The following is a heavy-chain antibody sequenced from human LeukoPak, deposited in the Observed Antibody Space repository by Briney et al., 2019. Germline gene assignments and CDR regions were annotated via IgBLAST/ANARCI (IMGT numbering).Heavy chain of an antibody. Sequence: ASVKVSCKASGYTFTSYPISWVRQAPGQGLEWMGWITTYNGYTKYAQKLQDRVTMTTDTPTTTAYMDLRGLRSDDTAVYYCARGYDYGDYVGDFDYWGQGTLVTVSS. CDR3: ARGYDYGDYVGDFDY. V-gene: IGHV1-18*01. J-gene: IGHJ4*02. D-gene: IGHD4-17*01. CDR2: ITTYNGYT. CDR1: GYTFTSYP.